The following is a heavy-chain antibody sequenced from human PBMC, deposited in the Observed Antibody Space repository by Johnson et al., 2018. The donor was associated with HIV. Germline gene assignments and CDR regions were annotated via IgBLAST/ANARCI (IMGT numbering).Heavy chain of an antibody. Sequence: VQLVESGGGVVRPWGSLRLSCAASGFTFDDYGMTWVRQAPGKGLEWVANIGQDGSERYYVDSVKGRFTISRDNAQNSLYLQMNSLRAEDTAVYYCASYDILTGYYAFDIWGQGTMVTVSS. CDR2: IGQDGSER. J-gene: IGHJ3*02. CDR1: GFTFDDYG. CDR3: ASYDILTGYYAFDI. D-gene: IGHD3-9*01. V-gene: IGHV3-7*01.